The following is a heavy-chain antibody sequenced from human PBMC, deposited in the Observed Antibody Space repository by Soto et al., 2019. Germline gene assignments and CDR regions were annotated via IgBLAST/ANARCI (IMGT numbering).Heavy chain of an antibody. V-gene: IGHV3-30*18. CDR3: AKDSRIVVVTAPYDY. J-gene: IGHJ4*02. CDR2: ISYDGSNK. CDR1: GFTFSSYG. D-gene: IGHD2-21*02. Sequence: QVQLVESGGGVVQPGRSLRLSCAASGFTFSSYGMHWVRQAPGKGLEWVAVISYDGSNKYYADTVKGRFTISRDNSKKPLYLQMNSLRAEGPAVYCCAKDSRIVVVTAPYDYWGQGTLVTVSS.